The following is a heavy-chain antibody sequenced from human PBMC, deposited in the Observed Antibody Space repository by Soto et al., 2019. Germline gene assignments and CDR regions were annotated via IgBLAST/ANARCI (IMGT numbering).Heavy chain of an antibody. Sequence: GGSLRLSCAASGITFTRYSMTWVRQAPGKGLEWVSSISSTTNYIYYGDSMTGRFTISRDNAKNSLYLEMNSLRAEDTAVYYWARESEDLTSNFDYWGQGTLVTVSS. CDR2: ISSTTNYI. J-gene: IGHJ4*02. V-gene: IGHV3-21*06. CDR1: GITFTRYS. CDR3: ARESEDLTSNFDY.